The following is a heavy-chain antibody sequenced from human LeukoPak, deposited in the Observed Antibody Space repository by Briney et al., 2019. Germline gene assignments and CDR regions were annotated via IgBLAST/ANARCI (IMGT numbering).Heavy chain of an antibody. V-gene: IGHV3-33*06. CDR2: IWYDGSNK. J-gene: IGHJ4*02. CDR3: AKDRRYSGSYYYFDY. Sequence: PGGSLRLSCAASGFTFSSYGMHWVRQAPGKGLEWVAVIWYDGSNKYYAGSVKGRFTISRDNSKNTLYLQMNSLRAEDTAVYYCAKDRRYSGSYYYFDYWGQGTLVTVSS. D-gene: IGHD1-26*01. CDR1: GFTFSSYG.